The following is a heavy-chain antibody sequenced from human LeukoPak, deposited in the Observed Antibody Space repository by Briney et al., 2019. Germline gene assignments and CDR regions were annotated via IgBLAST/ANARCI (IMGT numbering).Heavy chain of an antibody. CDR1: GFTFSSYA. V-gene: IGHV3-30-3*01. J-gene: IGHJ3*02. CDR2: ISYDGSNK. D-gene: IGHD1-1*01. CDR3: ATGTTGAFDI. Sequence: AGGSLRLSCAASGFTFSSYAMHWVRQAPGKGLEWVAVISYDGSNKYYADSVKGRFTISRDNAKNSLYLQMNSFRVEDTAVYYCATGTTGAFDIWGQGTMVTVSS.